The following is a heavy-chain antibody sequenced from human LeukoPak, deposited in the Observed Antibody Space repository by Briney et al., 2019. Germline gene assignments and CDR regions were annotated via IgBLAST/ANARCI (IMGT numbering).Heavy chain of an antibody. Sequence: GASVKVSCKASGYTFTSYAMHWVRQAPGQRLEWMGWINAGNGNTKHSQKFQGRVTITRDTSASTAYMELSSLRSEDTAVYYCASIDSSSSGFDYWGQGTLVTVSS. D-gene: IGHD6-6*01. CDR1: GYTFTSYA. CDR3: ASIDSSSSGFDY. CDR2: INAGNGNT. J-gene: IGHJ4*02. V-gene: IGHV1-3*01.